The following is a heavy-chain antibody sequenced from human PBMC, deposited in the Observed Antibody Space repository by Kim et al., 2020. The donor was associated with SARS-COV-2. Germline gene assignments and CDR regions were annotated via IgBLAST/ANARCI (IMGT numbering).Heavy chain of an antibody. D-gene: IGHD6-13*01. V-gene: IGHV4-39*07. CDR1: DASISSSKYY. CDR2: MYHSGST. Sequence: SETLSLTCTVSDASISSSKYYWAWVRQPPGKRLEWIGSMYHSGSTYYNPSLNSRVTISVDTSKNQFSLKLNSVTAADTAMYYCARGEQELPLNYYYYGMDVWGQGTTVTVSS. J-gene: IGHJ6*02. CDR3: ARGEQELPLNYYYYGMDV.